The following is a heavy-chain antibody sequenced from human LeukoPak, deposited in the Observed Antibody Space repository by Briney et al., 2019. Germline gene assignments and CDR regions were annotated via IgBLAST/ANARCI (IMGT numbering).Heavy chain of an antibody. CDR3: ARGLDFWSAMLDY. CDR2: IYYSGST. D-gene: IGHD3-3*01. V-gene: IGHV4-59*01. Sequence: PSETLSLTCTVSGGSISSYYWSWIRQPPGKGLEWIGYIYYSGSTNYNPSLKSRVTISVDTSKNQFSLKLSSVTAADTAVYYCARGLDFWSAMLDYWGQGTLVTVSS. CDR1: GGSISSYY. J-gene: IGHJ4*02.